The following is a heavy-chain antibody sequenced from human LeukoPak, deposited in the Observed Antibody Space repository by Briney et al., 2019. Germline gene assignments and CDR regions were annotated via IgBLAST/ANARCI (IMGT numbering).Heavy chain of an antibody. D-gene: IGHD3-10*01. CDR1: GGSISSYY. J-gene: IGHJ3*02. V-gene: IGHV4-59*08. Sequence: PETLSLTCTVSGGSISSYYWSRIRQPPGKGLEWIGYIYYSGSTYYNPSLKSRVTISVDTSKNQFSLKLSSVTAADTAVYYCARDYYDAFDIWGQGTMVTVSS. CDR2: IYYSGST. CDR3: ARDYYDAFDI.